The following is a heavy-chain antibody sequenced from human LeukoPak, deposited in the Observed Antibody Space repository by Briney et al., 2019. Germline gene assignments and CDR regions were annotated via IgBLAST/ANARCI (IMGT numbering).Heavy chain of an antibody. D-gene: IGHD3-22*01. J-gene: IGHJ5*02. Sequence: ASVKVPCKASGYTFTSYGISWVRQAPGQGLEWMGWISADNGNTKYAQKFQGRVTMTTDTSTSTVYMELRTLRSDDTALYYCARDYYESSGYYEDCFDPWGQGTLVTVSS. CDR3: ARDYYESSGYYEDCFDP. V-gene: IGHV1-18*01. CDR2: ISADNGNT. CDR1: GYTFTSYG.